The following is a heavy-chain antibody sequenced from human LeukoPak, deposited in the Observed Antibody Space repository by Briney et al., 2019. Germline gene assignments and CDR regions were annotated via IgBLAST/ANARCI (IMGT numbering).Heavy chain of an antibody. CDR2: ISYDGSNK. J-gene: IGHJ3*02. D-gene: IGHD6-6*01. CDR3: AKDKGRITIATPKDAFDI. CDR1: GFTFSSYA. Sequence: GGSLRLSCAASGFTFSSYAMHWVRQAPGKGLEWVAVISYDGSNKYYADSVKGRFTISRDNSKNTLYLQMNRLRAEDTAIYYCAKDKGRITIATPKDAFDIWGQGTLVTVSS. V-gene: IGHV3-30-3*01.